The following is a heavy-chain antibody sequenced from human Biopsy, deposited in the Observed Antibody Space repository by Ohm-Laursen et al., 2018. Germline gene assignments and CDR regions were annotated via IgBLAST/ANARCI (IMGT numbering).Heavy chain of an antibody. V-gene: IGHV1-69*06. CDR2: NIPILGTG. CDR3: ATKLTGYFHH. CDR1: GGTFSNYG. J-gene: IGHJ1*01. Sequence: SVKVSCKPPGGTFSNYGVNWVRQAPGQGLEWLGGNIPILGTGNYAQKFQDRVSVAADTSTSTATMELRSLRSDDTAVYYCATKLTGYFHHWGQGTLVIVSS. D-gene: IGHD3-9*01.